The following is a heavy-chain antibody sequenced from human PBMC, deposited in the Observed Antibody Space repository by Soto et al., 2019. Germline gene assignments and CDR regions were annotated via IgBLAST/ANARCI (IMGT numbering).Heavy chain of an antibody. Sequence: SETLSLTCTVSGGSVSSGSYYGSWIRQPPGKVLDWIGYIYYSGITNYNPSLKSRVTISVDTSKNQFSLKLSSVTAADTAVYYCARAPYYYDSSGYFLVPNYFDYCGQGTLVTVSS. CDR1: GGSVSSGSYY. CDR2: IYYSGIT. D-gene: IGHD3-22*01. V-gene: IGHV4-61*01. J-gene: IGHJ4*02. CDR3: ARAPYYYDSSGYFLVPNYFDY.